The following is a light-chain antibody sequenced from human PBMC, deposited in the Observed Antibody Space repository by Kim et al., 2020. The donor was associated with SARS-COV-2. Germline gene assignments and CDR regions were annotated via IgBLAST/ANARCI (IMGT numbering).Light chain of an antibody. CDR3: QKYNNWPPVN. Sequence: EIVMTQSPATLSVSPGERATLSCRASQSVSSNLAWYQQKPGQAPRLLIYGASTRATGIPARFSGSGSGTEFTLTISSLQSEDFAVYYCQKYNNWPPVNFGQGTRREIK. J-gene: IGKJ5*01. CDR1: QSVSSN. V-gene: IGKV3-15*01. CDR2: GAS.